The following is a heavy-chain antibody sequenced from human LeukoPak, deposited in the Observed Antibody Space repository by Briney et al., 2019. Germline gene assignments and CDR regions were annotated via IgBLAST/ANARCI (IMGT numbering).Heavy chain of an antibody. CDR2: ISAYNGNT. CDR3: AREGLLWFGELLSGRDYFDY. D-gene: IGHD3-10*01. Sequence: GASVKVSCKASGYTFTSYGISWVRQAPGQGLEWMGWISAYNGNTNYAQKLQGRVTMTTDTSTSTAYMELRSLRSDDTAVYYCAREGLLWFGELLSGRDYFDYWGQGTLVTVSS. J-gene: IGHJ4*02. CDR1: GYTFTSYG. V-gene: IGHV1-18*01.